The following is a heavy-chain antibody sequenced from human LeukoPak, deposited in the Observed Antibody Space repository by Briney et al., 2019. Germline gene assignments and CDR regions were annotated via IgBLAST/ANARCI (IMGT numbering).Heavy chain of an antibody. V-gene: IGHV3-23*01. J-gene: IGHJ4*02. Sequence: PGGSLRLSCAASGFTFSSYAMSWVRQAPGKGLEWVSGISGSGVSTYYADSVKGRFTISRDNSKNTLYLQMNSLRAEDTAVYYCAKEPPYYCSGGSCWDYWGQGTLVTVSS. D-gene: IGHD2-15*01. CDR3: AKEPPYYCSGGSCWDY. CDR2: ISGSGVST. CDR1: GFTFSSYA.